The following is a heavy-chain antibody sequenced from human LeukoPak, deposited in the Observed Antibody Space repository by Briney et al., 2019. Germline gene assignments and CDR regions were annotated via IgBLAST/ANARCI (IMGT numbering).Heavy chain of an antibody. Sequence: SVKVSCKASGGTFSSYAISWVRQAPGQGLEWMGGIIPIFGTANYAQKFQGRVTITTDESTSTAYMELSSLRSEDTAVYYCARGNRYYDFWSGYYPYYFDYWGQGTLVTVSS. CDR3: ARGNRYYDFWSGYYPYYFDY. CDR2: IIPIFGTA. V-gene: IGHV1-69*05. D-gene: IGHD3-3*01. CDR1: GGTFSSYA. J-gene: IGHJ4*02.